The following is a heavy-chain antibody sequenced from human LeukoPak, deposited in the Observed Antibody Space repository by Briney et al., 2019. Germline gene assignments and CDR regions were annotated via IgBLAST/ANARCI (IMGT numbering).Heavy chain of an antibody. CDR3: AREDSSGYFPIEC. D-gene: IGHD3-22*01. CDR1: GFTFRTYA. Sequence: PGGSLRLSCAASGFTFRTYAMHWVRQAPGKGLEYVSAISGNGGRTYYANSVKGRFTISRDNSKNTLYLQMGSLRAEDMAVYYCAREDSSGYFPIECWGQGTLVTVSS. J-gene: IGHJ4*02. V-gene: IGHV3-64*01. CDR2: ISGNGGRT.